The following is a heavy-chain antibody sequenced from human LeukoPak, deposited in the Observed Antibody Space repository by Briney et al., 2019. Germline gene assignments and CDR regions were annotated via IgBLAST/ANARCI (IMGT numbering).Heavy chain of an antibody. D-gene: IGHD3-22*01. CDR1: GFTFSTYW. Sequence: PGGSLRLSCAASGFTFSTYWMSWVRQAPGKGLEWVANINQDGSEKYYVDSVKGRFTISRDNAKNSLYLQMNSLRAEDTAVYYCARRDYDKRGNWFDPWGQGTLVTVSS. CDR3: ARRDYDKRGNWFDP. V-gene: IGHV3-7*03. CDR2: INQDGSEK. J-gene: IGHJ5*02.